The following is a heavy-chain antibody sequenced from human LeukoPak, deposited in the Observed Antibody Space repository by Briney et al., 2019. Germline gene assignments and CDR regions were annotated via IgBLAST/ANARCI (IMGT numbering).Heavy chain of an antibody. J-gene: IGHJ4*02. CDR1: VFTFSSYE. V-gene: IGHV3-9*01. Sequence: PGGSLRLSCAASVFTFSSYEMSWLRQAPGRGVVWVSYISWNNGGLGYAASVKGRFTIARDNAKNSLYLQMNSMRVEDTALYYCAKGKCGSTSCSIDYWGQGTLVNVSS. D-gene: IGHD2-2*01. CDR2: ISWNNGGL. CDR3: AKGKCGSTSCSIDY.